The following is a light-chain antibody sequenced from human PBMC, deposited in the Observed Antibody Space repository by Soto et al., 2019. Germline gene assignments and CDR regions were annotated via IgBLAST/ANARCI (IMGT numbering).Light chain of an antibody. J-gene: IGKJ1*01. CDR1: ESVSSN. V-gene: IGKV3-15*01. CDR2: GAS. CDR3: QQYDQWWT. Sequence: EIVLTQSPPTLSVSPGDXATLSCRASESVSSNVAWYQQKPGQTPRLLIYGASTRATGVPDRFSGSGSGTEFTLTISSLQSEDFRVYFCQQYDQWWTFGQGTKVDIK.